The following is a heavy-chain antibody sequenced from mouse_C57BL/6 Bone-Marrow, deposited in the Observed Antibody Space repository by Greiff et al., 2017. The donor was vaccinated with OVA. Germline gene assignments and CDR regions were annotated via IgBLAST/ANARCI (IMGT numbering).Heavy chain of an antibody. Sequence: QVQLQQPGAELVMPGASVKLSCKASGYTFTSYWMHWVKQRPGQGLEWIGEIDPSDSYTNYNQKFKGKSTLTVDKSSSTAYMQLSSLTSEDSAVYYCARERDGYYIYYYAMDYWGQGTSVTVSS. V-gene: IGHV1-69*01. CDR2: IDPSDSYT. CDR3: ARERDGYYIYYYAMDY. CDR1: GYTFTSYW. D-gene: IGHD2-3*01. J-gene: IGHJ4*01.